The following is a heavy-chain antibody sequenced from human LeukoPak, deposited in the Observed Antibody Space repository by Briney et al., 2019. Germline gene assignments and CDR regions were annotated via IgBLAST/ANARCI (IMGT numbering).Heavy chain of an antibody. CDR2: ISSSGSTI. Sequence: GGSLRLSCAASGFTFSDYYMSWIRQAPGKGLEWVSYISSSGSTIYYADSVKGRFTISRDNAKNSLYLQMNSLRAEDTAVYYCARDHSTSSSGWYLYYYYGMDVWGQGTTVTVSS. D-gene: IGHD6-19*01. V-gene: IGHV3-11*04. CDR1: GFTFSDYY. J-gene: IGHJ6*02. CDR3: ARDHSTSSSGWYLYYYYGMDV.